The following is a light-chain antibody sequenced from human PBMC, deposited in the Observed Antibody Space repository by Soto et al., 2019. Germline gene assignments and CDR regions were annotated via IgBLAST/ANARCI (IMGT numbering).Light chain of an antibody. V-gene: IGKV3-15*01. Sequence: EIVMTQSPATLSVSPGERATLSCRASQSVSSNLAWYQQKPRQAPMLLIYVASTRAIGIPARFSGSGSGTEFTLTISSLQSEDFAVYYCQQYNNWPTWTFGQGTKVEIK. CDR3: QQYNNWPTWT. CDR2: VAS. J-gene: IGKJ1*01. CDR1: QSVSSN.